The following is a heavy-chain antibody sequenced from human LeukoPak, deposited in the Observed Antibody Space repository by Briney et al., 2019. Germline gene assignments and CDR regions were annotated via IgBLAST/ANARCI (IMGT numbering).Heavy chain of an antibody. CDR3: VRVRGYYDFWSGPNYYFDY. CDR2: IYYSGST. Sequence: PSETLSLTCTVSGGSVSSGSYYWSWIRQPPGKGLEWIGYIYYSGSTNYNPSLKSRVTISVDTSRNQFSLKLSSVTAADTAVYYCVRVRGYYDFWSGPNYYFDYWGQGTLVTVSS. D-gene: IGHD3-3*01. CDR1: GGSVSSGSYY. V-gene: IGHV4-61*01. J-gene: IGHJ4*02.